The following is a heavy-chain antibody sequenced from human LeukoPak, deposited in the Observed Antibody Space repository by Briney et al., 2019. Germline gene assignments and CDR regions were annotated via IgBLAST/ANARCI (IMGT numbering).Heavy chain of an antibody. J-gene: IGHJ3*02. CDR2: ISYSGST. D-gene: IGHD3-16*01. V-gene: IGHV4-59*01. CDR3: ARDKVWAFDI. CDR1: GGSISSYY. Sequence: SETLSLTCTVSGGSISSYYRSWIRQPPGKGLEWIGYISYSGSTNYNPSLKSRVTISVDTSKNQFSLKLSSVTAADTAVYYCARDKVWAFDIWGQGTMVTVSS.